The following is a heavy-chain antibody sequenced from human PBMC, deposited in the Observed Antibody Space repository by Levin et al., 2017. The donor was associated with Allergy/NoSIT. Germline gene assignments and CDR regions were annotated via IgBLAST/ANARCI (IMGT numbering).Heavy chain of an antibody. D-gene: IGHD6-19*01. Sequence: RGESLKISCSASGFNFADYATSWFRQTPGKGLEWVGFIRSEAHGGTSELAASVKGRFTLSRDESKSIAYLQMNSLKIEDTAVYYCSRPIAVAYMHFDPWGQGTLVTVSS. J-gene: IGHJ5*02. CDR1: GFNFADYA. CDR3: SRPIAVAYMHFDP. V-gene: IGHV3-49*03. CDR2: IRSEAHGGTS.